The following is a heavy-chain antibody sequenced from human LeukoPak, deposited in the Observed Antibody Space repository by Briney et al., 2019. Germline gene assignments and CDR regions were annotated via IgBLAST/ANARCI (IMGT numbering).Heavy chain of an antibody. CDR3: ARGGVPAAIDY. CDR2: INHSGST. CDR1: GGSFSGYY. Sequence: SETLSLTCAVYGGSFSGYYWSWISQPPGKGLEWIGEINHSGSTNYNPSLKSRVTISVDTSKNQFSLKLSSVTAADTAVYYCARGGVPAAIDYWGQGTLVTVSS. V-gene: IGHV4-34*01. J-gene: IGHJ4*02. D-gene: IGHD2-2*01.